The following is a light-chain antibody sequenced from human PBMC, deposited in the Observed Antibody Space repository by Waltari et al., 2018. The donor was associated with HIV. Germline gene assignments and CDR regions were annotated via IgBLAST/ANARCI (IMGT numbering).Light chain of an antibody. CDR3: ATWDDSLSVYV. J-gene: IGLJ1*01. CDR1: SSNIGSNY. CDR2: TDN. Sequence: QSVLTQPPSASGTPGQRVTISCSGSSSNIGSNYVYWYQQLPGTAPKLLIYTDNKRPSGVPDRSSGSKSGTSASLAISGLRSDDEADYYCATWDDSLSVYVFATGTKVTVL. V-gene: IGLV1-47*01.